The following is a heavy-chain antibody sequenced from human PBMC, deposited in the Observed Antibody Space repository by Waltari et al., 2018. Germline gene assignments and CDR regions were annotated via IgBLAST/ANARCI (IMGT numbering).Heavy chain of an antibody. CDR2: IKQDGSEK. CDR1: GFPFSAYW. V-gene: IGHV3-7*03. Sequence: EVQLVESGGGLVQPGGSLRLSGAASGFPFSAYWMSWVRQAPGKGLEWVANIKQDGSEKYYADSVKGRLTISRDNAKNSLYLHMNSLRAEDTALYYCARDTWEQFDYWGQGTLVTVSS. J-gene: IGHJ4*02. D-gene: IGHD1-26*01. CDR3: ARDTWEQFDY.